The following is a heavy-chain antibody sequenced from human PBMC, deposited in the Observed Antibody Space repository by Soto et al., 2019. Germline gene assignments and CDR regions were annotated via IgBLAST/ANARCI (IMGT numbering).Heavy chain of an antibody. CDR1: GDSITGSY. J-gene: IGHJ4*02. CDR2: IYHSGTT. D-gene: IGHD1-26*01. Sequence: PSETLSLTCTVSGDSITGSYWSWIRQPPGKTLEWIGYIYHSGTTTYNPSLKSRVSISVDTSKNQFYLRLTSVIAADTAVYYCARDMPYAAGSLAGCDYWGQGIMVTVSS. V-gene: IGHV4-59*01. CDR3: ARDMPYAAGSLAGCDY.